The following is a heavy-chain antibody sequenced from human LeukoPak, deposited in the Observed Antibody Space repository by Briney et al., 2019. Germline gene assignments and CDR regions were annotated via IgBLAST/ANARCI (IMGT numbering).Heavy chain of an antibody. D-gene: IGHD2-15*01. CDR2: IYYSGST. CDR3: ARDTYMVVADTLYYFDY. CDR1: GGSISSSSYY. V-gene: IGHV4-39*07. J-gene: IGHJ4*02. Sequence: SETLSLTCTVSGGSISSSSYYWGWIRQPPGKGLEWIGSIYYSGSTYYNPSLKSRVTISVDTSKNQFSLKLSSVTAADTAVYYCARDTYMVVADTLYYFDYWGQGTLVTVSS.